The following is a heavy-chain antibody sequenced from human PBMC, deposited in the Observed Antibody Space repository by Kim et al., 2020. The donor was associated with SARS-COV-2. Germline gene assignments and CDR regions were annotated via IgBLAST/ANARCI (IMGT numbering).Heavy chain of an antibody. V-gene: IGHV4-34*01. D-gene: IGHD1-7*01. Sequence: SETLSLTCAVYGGSFSGYYWSWIRQPPGKGLEWIGEINHSGSTNYNPSLKSRVTISVDTSKNQFSLKLSSVTAADTAVYYCARRTGTKGGWFDPWGQGTLVTVSS. CDR2: INHSGST. CDR1: GGSFSGYY. J-gene: IGHJ5*02. CDR3: ARRTGTKGGWFDP.